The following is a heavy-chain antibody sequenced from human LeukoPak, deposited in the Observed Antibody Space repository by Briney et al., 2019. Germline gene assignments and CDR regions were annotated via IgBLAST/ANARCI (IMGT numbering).Heavy chain of an antibody. V-gene: IGHV3-30*18. J-gene: IGHJ4*02. CDR3: AKEMSSSNIDH. CDR1: GFTFSSYG. Sequence: RSLRLSCAASGFTFSSYGMHWVRQAPGKGLEWVAVISFDGKTKYYTDSVKGRFTISRDNSKNMLYLQMNSLRAEDTAVYYCAKEMSSSNIDHCGQGTLVTVSS. D-gene: IGHD2-2*01. CDR2: ISFDGKTK.